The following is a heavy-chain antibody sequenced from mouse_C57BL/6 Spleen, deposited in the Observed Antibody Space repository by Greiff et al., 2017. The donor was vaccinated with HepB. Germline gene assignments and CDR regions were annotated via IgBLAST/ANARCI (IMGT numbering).Heavy chain of an antibody. CDR2: IDPETGGT. D-gene: IGHD3-2*02. CDR1: GYTFTDYE. CDR3: TRGDSSGPYYAMDY. V-gene: IGHV1-15*01. J-gene: IGHJ4*01. Sequence: VQLQESGAELVRPGASVTLSCKASGYTFTDYEMHWVKQTPVHGLEWIGAIDPETGGTAYNQKFKGKAILTADKSSSTAYMELRSLTSEDSAVYYCTRGDSSGPYYAMDYWGQGTSVTVSS.